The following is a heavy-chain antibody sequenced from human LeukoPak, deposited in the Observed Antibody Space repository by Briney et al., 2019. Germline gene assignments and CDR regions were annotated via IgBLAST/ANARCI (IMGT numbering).Heavy chain of an antibody. CDR3: ARGVAAAGIDY. J-gene: IGHJ4*02. V-gene: IGHV4-59*01. CDR1: GGSISSYY. D-gene: IGHD6-13*01. CDR2: IYYSGST. Sequence: SETLSLTCTVSGGSISSYYWSWIRQPPGKGLEWIGYIYYSGSTNYNPSLKSRVTISVDTSKNQFSLKLSSVTAADTAVYYCARGVAAAGIDYWGQGPLVTVSS.